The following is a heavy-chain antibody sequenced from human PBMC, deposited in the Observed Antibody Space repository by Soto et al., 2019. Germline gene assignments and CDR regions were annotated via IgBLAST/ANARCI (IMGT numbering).Heavy chain of an antibody. CDR1: GYPFSDNQ. D-gene: IGHD4-4*01. CDR3: ARKHSLDYIRWGLDP. CDR2: INPKSDDT. J-gene: IGHJ5*02. Sequence: QAQLVQSGSEVKKPGASVKVSCKASGYPFSDNQIHWLRRAPGQGLEWMGRINPKSDDTNYAQKFQGRVTMTRDTSIDTAYLELTGLTSDDTATYYCARKHSLDYIRWGLDPWGQGTLVTVSS. V-gene: IGHV1-2*02.